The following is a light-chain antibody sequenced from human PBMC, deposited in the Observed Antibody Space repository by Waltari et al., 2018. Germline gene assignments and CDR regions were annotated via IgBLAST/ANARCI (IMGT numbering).Light chain of an antibody. Sequence: YVLTQPPSMSVAPGKTATMICGGNKIGRKRVHWYQQRPGQAPVLVVYDDSDRPSGIPERFSGSNSGNTATLTVSRVEAGDEADYYCQVWDTRTNHQVFGGGTKLTVL. CDR3: QVWDTRTNHQV. CDR1: KIGRKR. V-gene: IGLV3-21*03. J-gene: IGLJ2*01. CDR2: DDS.